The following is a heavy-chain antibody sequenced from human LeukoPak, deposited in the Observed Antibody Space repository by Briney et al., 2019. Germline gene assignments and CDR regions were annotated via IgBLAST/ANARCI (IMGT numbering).Heavy chain of an antibody. CDR2: ISYAGNNQ. D-gene: IGHD6-13*01. CDR1: GFTFSSYA. J-gene: IGHJ4*02. V-gene: IGHV3-30*01. CDR3: ARVSYSSNWYYFDY. Sequence: GGSLRLSCAASGFTFSSYAMHWVRQAPGKGLESVAVISYAGNNQYFADSVRGRFTISRDNSNNTLYLQMHSLSAEDTAVYYCARVSYSSNWYYFDYWGQGTLVTVSS.